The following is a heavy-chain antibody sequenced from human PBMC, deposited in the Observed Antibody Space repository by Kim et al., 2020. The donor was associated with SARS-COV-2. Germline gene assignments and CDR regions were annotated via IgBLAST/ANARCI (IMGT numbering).Heavy chain of an antibody. D-gene: IGHD4-17*01. V-gene: IGHV3-74*01. CDR3: ARGDYGVNWFDP. J-gene: IGHJ5*02. Sequence: TYADSEKGRFTITRDNAKNTLYMQKNSQRADDTAMYYCARGDYGVNWFDPWGQGTLVTVSS.